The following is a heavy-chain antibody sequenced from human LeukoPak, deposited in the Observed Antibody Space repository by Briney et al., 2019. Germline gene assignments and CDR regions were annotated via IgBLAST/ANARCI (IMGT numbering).Heavy chain of an antibody. CDR2: INPNSGGT. D-gene: IGHD4-11*01. CDR1: GYTFTGYY. CDR3: ARDTGATVTRIYYYMDV. V-gene: IGHV1-2*02. Sequence: ASVKVSCKASGYTFTGYYMHWVRQAPGQGLEWMGWINPNSGGTNYAQKFQGRVTMTRDTSISTAYMELGRLRSDDTAVYYCARDTGATVTRIYYYMDVWGKGTTVTVSS. J-gene: IGHJ6*03.